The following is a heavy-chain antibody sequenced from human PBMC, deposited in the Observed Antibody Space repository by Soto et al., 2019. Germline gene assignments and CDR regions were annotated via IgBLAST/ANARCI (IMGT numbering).Heavy chain of an antibody. CDR1: GGTFSSYA. CDR2: IIPIFGTA. CDR3: ASDLLAVAGTFYYYYYGMDV. J-gene: IGHJ6*02. Sequence: SVKVSCKASGGTFSSYAISWVRQAPGQGLEWMGGIIPIFGTANYAQKFQGRVTITADESTSTAYMELSSLRSEDTAVYYCASDLLAVAGTFYYYYYGMDVWGQGTTVTVSS. V-gene: IGHV1-69*13. D-gene: IGHD6-19*01.